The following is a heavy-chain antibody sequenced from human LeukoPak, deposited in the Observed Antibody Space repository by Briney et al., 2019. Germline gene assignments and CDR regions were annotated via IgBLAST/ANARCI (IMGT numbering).Heavy chain of an antibody. CDR1: GYTFTSYD. D-gene: IGHD3-22*01. Sequence: ASVKVSCKASGYTFTSYDINWVRQATGQGLEWMGWMNPNSGNTGYAQKFQGRVTITSTTSISTAYMELSSLRSEDTAVYYCARGPLLTQGNYYDSSGSGDWFDPWGQGTLVTVSS. J-gene: IGHJ5*02. CDR3: ARGPLLTQGNYYDSSGSGDWFDP. CDR2: MNPNSGNT. V-gene: IGHV1-8*01.